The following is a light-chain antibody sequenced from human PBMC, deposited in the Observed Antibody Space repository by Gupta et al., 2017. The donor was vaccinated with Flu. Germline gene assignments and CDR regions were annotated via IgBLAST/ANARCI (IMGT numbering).Light chain of an antibody. V-gene: IGLV3-21*02. CDR3: QVWDSNSGRV. J-gene: IGLJ3*02. Sequence: SFVLTQPPPVSVAPGQTARITCGGSDIGGKSVHWYLRRSGQAPLLVVQDDDDRPSGIPERVSGSKSGNTETLTLSRVEAGDEADYYCQVWDSNSGRVFGGGTKLTVL. CDR1: DIGGKS. CDR2: DDD.